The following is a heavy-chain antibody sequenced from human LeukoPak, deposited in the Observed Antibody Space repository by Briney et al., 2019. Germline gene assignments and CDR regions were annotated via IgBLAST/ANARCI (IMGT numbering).Heavy chain of an antibody. J-gene: IGHJ5*02. Sequence: GGSLRLSCVASAFTFRTYWMSWVRQAPGKGLQWVSTINANGINTYYADSVRGRFTISRDNSKDTLYLQLNSLRAEDTAIYFCAKPISGGLAVSADWFDPWGQGTLVTVSS. D-gene: IGHD6-19*01. CDR1: AFTFRTYW. V-gene: IGHV3-23*01. CDR2: INANGINT. CDR3: AKPISGGLAVSADWFDP.